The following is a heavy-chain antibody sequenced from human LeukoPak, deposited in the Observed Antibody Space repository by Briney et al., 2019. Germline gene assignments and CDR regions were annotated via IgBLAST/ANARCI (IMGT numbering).Heavy chain of an antibody. J-gene: IGHJ3*02. Sequence: PGGSLRLSCAASGFAFSNFAMTWVRQAPGKGLECVSLISGNGGATYYADSVKGRFTISRDNSKSTLFLQMNSLRAEDTAVYYCAKDFGEAAFDIWGQGTMVTVSS. CDR3: AKDFGEAAFDI. V-gene: IGHV3-23*01. D-gene: IGHD3-10*01. CDR2: ISGNGGAT. CDR1: GFAFSNFA.